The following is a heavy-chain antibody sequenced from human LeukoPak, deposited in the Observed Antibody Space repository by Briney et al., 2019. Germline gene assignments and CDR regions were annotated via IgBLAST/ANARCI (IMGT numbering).Heavy chain of an antibody. CDR1: GFTFSSYA. J-gene: IGHJ4*02. CDR2: ISSNGDST. CDR3: VKGLRYYDSSDTFDY. Sequence: GGSLRLSCSASGFTFSSYAMHWVRQAPGKGLEYFSAISSNGDSTYYADSVMGRFTISRDNSKNTLYLQMSSLRAEDTAVYYCVKGLRYYDSSDTFDYWRQGTLVTAAS. V-gene: IGHV3-64D*06. D-gene: IGHD3-22*01.